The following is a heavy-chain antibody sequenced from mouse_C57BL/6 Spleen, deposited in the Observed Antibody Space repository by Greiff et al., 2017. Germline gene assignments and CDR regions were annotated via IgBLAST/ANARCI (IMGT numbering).Heavy chain of an antibody. J-gene: IGHJ3*01. CDR3: ARGYDYERGEPAWFAY. Sequence: VQLQQSDAELVKPGASVKISCKVSGYTFTDHTIHWMKQRPEQGLEWIGYIYPRDGSTKYNEKFKGKATLTADKSSSTAYMQLNSLTSEDSAVYFCARGYDYERGEPAWFAYWGQGTLVTVSA. D-gene: IGHD2-4*01. CDR2: IYPRDGST. V-gene: IGHV1-78*01. CDR1: GYTFTDHT.